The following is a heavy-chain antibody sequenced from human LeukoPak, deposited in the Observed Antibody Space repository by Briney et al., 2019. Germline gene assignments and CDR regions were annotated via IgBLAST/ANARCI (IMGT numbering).Heavy chain of an antibody. Sequence: PGGSLRLSCAASGFTFSNYAMSWVRQAPGKGLEWVSAITDSGSITHYADSVKGRFTISRDNAKNSLYLQMNSLRAEDTAVYFCARGTTGGYSPSHWGQGTLVTVSS. CDR3: ARGTTGGYSPSH. J-gene: IGHJ4*02. CDR2: ITDSGSIT. CDR1: GFTFSNYA. D-gene: IGHD5-12*01. V-gene: IGHV3-23*01.